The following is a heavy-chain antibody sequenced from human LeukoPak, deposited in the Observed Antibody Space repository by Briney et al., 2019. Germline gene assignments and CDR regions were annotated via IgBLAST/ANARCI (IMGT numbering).Heavy chain of an antibody. CDR1: GFTFSSYW. CDR2: IKQDGSGE. D-gene: IGHD3-10*01. V-gene: IGHV3-7*03. Sequence: GGSLRLSCAVSGFTFSSYWMSWVRQAPGKGLEWVANIKQDGSGEYYVDSVKGRFTISRDNAKNSLYLQMNSLRAEDTAVYFCAKRGVVIRVILVGFHKQAYYFDSWGQGALVTVSS. CDR3: AKRGVVIRVILVGFHKQAYYFDS. J-gene: IGHJ4*02.